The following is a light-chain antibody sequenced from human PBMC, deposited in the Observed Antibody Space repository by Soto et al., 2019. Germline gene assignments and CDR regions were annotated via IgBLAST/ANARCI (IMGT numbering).Light chain of an antibody. CDR2: EDS. CDR1: SSDVGAYNY. Sequence: QSVLTQPASVSGSPGQSITISCTGTSSDVGAYNYVSWYQQHPGKAPKLMIYEDSHRPSGVSDRFSGSRSGNTASLTISVLQAEDESYYYGVSYKSSSTWVFGGGTKLTVL. CDR3: VSYKSSSTWV. V-gene: IGLV2-14*01. J-gene: IGLJ3*02.